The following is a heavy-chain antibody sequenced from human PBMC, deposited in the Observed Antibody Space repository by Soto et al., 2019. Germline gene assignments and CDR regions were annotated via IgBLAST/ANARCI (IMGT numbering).Heavy chain of an antibody. J-gene: IGHJ5*02. CDR1: GASLASYY. D-gene: IGHD2-15*01. CDR2: IYDSGIT. CDR3: ARGAAFWFDP. Sequence: QVQLQESGPGLVKPSETLSLTCSVSGASLASYYWGWIRLSPGKGLEWIAYIYDSGITMYNPSLKSRVTMSVDTSKNQFSLSLTSVPAADTAVYYCARGAAFWFDPWVQGTLVTVSS. V-gene: IGHV4-59*01.